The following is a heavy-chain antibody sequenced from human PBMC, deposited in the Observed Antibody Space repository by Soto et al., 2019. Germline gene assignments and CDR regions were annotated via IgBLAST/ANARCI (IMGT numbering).Heavy chain of an antibody. CDR2: IGRRSDI. Sequence: GGSLRLSCEASGFIFSTYRVHWVRQAPGKGLEWVSSIGRRSDIYYADSVKGRFTISRDNAKNSVSLQMNSLRDEDTAVYYCAREETAWPLAYGLDVWGQGTTVTVSS. V-gene: IGHV3-21*01. CDR3: AREETAWPLAYGLDV. CDR1: GFIFSTYR. J-gene: IGHJ6*02. D-gene: IGHD2-21*02.